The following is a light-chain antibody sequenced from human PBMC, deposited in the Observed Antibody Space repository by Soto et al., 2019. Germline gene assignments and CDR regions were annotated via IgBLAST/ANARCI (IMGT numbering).Light chain of an antibody. CDR3: GTWYSSLSVVV. CDR1: SSNIGNNY. J-gene: IGLJ2*01. Sequence: QSVLTQPPSVSAAPGQKVTISCSGSSSNIGNNYVSWYQQLPRTAPKFLIYDNNKRPSGIPDRFSGSKSGTSATLGITGLQTGDEADYYCGTWYSSLSVVVFGGGTQLTVL. V-gene: IGLV1-51*01. CDR2: DNN.